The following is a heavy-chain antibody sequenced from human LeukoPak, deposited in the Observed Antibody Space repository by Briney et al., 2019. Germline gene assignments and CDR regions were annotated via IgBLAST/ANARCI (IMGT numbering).Heavy chain of an antibody. CDR1: GFTFSSYG. V-gene: IGHV3-30*18. CDR2: ISHDGSNK. Sequence: GGSLRLSCAASGFTFSSYGMHWVRQAPGKGLEWVAVISHDGSNKYYADSVKGRFTISRDNSKNTLYLQMNSLRAEDTAVYYCAKTRGLWLQLYIVDYWGQGTLVTVSS. D-gene: IGHD5-24*01. J-gene: IGHJ4*02. CDR3: AKTRGLWLQLYIVDY.